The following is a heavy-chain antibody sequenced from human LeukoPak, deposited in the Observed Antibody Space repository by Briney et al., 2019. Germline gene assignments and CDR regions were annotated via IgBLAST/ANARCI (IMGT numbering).Heavy chain of an antibody. Sequence: ASVKVSCKASGGTFSSYAINWVRQATGQGLEWMGWMNPNSGNTGYAQKFQGRVTMTRNTSISTAYMELSSLRSEDTAVYYCARGGYCSSTSCYNLDYWGQGTLVTVSS. J-gene: IGHJ4*02. CDR2: MNPNSGNT. CDR1: GGTFSSYA. CDR3: ARGGYCSSTSCYNLDY. V-gene: IGHV1-8*02. D-gene: IGHD2-2*02.